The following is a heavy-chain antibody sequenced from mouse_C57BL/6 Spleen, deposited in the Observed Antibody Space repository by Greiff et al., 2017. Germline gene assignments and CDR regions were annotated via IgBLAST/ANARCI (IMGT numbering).Heavy chain of an antibody. J-gene: IGHJ3*01. Sequence: QVQLQQSGAELVRPGASVTLSCKASGYTFTDYEMHWVKQTPVHGLEWIGAIDPETGGTASNQKFKGKAILTADKSSSTAYMELRSLTSEDSAVYYCTTYGYDFAWFADWGQGTLVTVSA. CDR3: TTYGYDFAWFAD. D-gene: IGHD2-2*01. V-gene: IGHV1-15*01. CDR2: IDPETGGT. CDR1: GYTFTDYE.